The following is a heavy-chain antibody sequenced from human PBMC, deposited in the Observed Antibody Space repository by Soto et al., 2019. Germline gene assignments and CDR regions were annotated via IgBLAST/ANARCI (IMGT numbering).Heavy chain of an antibody. Sequence: QVQLQQWGAGLLKPSETLSLTCAVYGGSFSGYYWSWIRQPPGKGLEWIGEINHSGSTNYNPSLKSRVTISVDTSKNQFSLKLSSVTAADTAVYYCARVDSFSNYFDYWGQGTLVTVSS. V-gene: IGHV4-34*01. J-gene: IGHJ4*02. CDR3: ARVDSFSNYFDY. CDR1: GGSFSGYY. CDR2: INHSGST. D-gene: IGHD3-16*02.